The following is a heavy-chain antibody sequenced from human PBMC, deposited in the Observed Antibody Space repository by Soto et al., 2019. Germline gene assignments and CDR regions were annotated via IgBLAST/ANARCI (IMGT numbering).Heavy chain of an antibody. CDR2: INPSGGST. Sequence: ASAKVSCKAAGETCTSYYMHWVLQAPGQGLEWMGVINPSGGSTSYAQKFQGRVTMTRATSTSTVDMELSSMRSEDTAVYYCARAVRPCGMAYGTYGMDVWAQGTTVTVSS. CDR3: ARAVRPCGMAYGTYGMDV. V-gene: IGHV1-46*01. CDR1: GETCTSYY. D-gene: IGHD4-17*01. J-gene: IGHJ6*02.